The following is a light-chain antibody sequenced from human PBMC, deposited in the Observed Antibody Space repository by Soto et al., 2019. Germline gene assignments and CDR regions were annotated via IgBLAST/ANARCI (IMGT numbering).Light chain of an antibody. CDR2: GAS. Sequence: EIVLTQSPGTLSLSPGERATLSCRASQSLSSSYLAWYQQKPGQAPRLLIYGASSRAAGIPDRFSGSGSGTDFTLTITRLEPEDFVVYYCQQYGSSPPRITFGQGTRLEIK. CDR3: QQYGSSPPRIT. J-gene: IGKJ5*01. CDR1: QSLSSSY. V-gene: IGKV3-20*01.